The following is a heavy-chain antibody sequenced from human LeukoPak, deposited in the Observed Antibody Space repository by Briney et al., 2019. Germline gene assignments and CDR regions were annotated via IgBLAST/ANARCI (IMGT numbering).Heavy chain of an antibody. CDR3: ARERASNNHDNWFDP. Sequence: PSETLSLTCAVYGASFNDYYWSWIRHSPTKRLEWIGEVNHSGSAKYNPSLKSRVTISADKSKNQFFLRLSPVAAADSGVYYCARERASNNHDNWFDPWGQGTLVTVSS. V-gene: IGHV4-34*01. CDR2: VNHSGSA. CDR1: GASFNDYY. J-gene: IGHJ5*02.